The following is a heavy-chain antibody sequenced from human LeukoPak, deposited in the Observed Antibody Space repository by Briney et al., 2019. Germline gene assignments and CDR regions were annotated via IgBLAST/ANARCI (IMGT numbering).Heavy chain of an antibody. CDR2: IYPGDSDT. CDR1: GYSFTSYW. CDR3: ARHGGYSYGTNYFDY. D-gene: IGHD5-18*01. J-gene: IGHJ4*02. Sequence: GESLKISCKGSGYSFTSYWIGWVRQMPGKGLEWMGIIYPGDSDTRYSPPFQGQVTISADKSISTAYLQWSSLKASDTAMYYCARHGGYSYGTNYFDYWGQGTLVTVSS. V-gene: IGHV5-51*01.